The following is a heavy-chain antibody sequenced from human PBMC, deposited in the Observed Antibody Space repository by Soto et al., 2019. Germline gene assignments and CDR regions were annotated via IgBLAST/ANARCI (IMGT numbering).Heavy chain of an antibody. J-gene: IGHJ4*02. Sequence: EVQLLESGGGLVQPGGSLRLSCAASGFTFSSYAMSWVRQAPGKGLEWVSAISGSGGSTYYADSVKGRFTISRDNSKNTLYLQMNSLRAEDTAVYYCAKDGVLLGYCSSTSCYTGDYWGQGTLVTVSP. CDR1: GFTFSSYA. CDR3: AKDGVLLGYCSSTSCYTGDY. V-gene: IGHV3-23*01. CDR2: ISGSGGST. D-gene: IGHD2-2*01.